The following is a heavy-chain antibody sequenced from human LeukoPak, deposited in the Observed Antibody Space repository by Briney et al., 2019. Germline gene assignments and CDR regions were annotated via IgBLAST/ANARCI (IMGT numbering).Heavy chain of an antibody. D-gene: IGHD6-13*01. J-gene: IGHJ4*02. Sequence: GGSLRLSCAASGFTFSSYGVHWVRQAPGKGLGWVAVISYDGSNKYYADSVKGRFTISRDNSKNTLYLQMNSLRAEDTAVYYCAAGYSSSWYDYWGQGTLVTVSS. CDR2: ISYDGSNK. V-gene: IGHV3-30*03. CDR3: AAGYSSSWYDY. CDR1: GFTFSSYG.